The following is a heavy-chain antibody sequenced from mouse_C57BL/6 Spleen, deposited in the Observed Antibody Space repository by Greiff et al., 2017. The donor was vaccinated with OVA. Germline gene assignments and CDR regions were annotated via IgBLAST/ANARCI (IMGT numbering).Heavy chain of an antibody. CDR1: GFSLTSYG. V-gene: IGHV2-4*01. CDR2: IWSGGST. J-gene: IGHJ4*01. Sequence: VQLQQSGPGLVQPSQSLSITCTVSGFSLTSYGVHWVRQPPGTGLEWLGVIWSGGSTDYNAAFISRLSISKDNSKSQVFFKMNSLQADDTAIYYCAKNYGSSYYAMDYWGQGTSVTVSS. D-gene: IGHD1-1*01. CDR3: AKNYGSSYYAMDY.